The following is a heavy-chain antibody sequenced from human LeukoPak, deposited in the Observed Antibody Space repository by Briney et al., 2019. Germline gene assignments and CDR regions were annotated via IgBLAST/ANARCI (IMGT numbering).Heavy chain of an antibody. J-gene: IGHJ4*02. V-gene: IGHV3-23*01. CDR1: GFTFSSYA. D-gene: IGHD3-22*01. Sequence: GGSLRLSCAASGFTFSSYAMSWVRQAPGKGLEWVSAISGSGGSTYYADSVKGRFTISRDNSKNTLYLQMNSLRAEDTAVYCCAKDGTTMIVVVYYFDYWGQGTLVTVSS. CDR3: AKDGTTMIVVVYYFDY. CDR2: ISGSGGST.